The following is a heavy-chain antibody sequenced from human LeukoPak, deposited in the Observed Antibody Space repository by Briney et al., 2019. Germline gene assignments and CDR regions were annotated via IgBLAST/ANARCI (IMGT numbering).Heavy chain of an antibody. CDR2: IIPIFGIA. V-gene: IGHV1-69*04. D-gene: IGHD2-21*02. Sequence: SVKVSCKASGGTFSSYAISWVRQAPGQGLEWMGRIIPIFGIANYAQKFQGRVTITADKSTSTAYMELSSLRSEDTAVHYCARRYCGGDCYSPDYGMDVWGQGTTVTVSS. CDR3: ARRYCGGDCYSPDYGMDV. CDR1: GGTFSSYA. J-gene: IGHJ6*02.